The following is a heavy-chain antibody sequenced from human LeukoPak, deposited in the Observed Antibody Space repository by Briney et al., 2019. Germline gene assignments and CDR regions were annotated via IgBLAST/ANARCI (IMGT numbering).Heavy chain of an antibody. CDR2: ISGSGGST. J-gene: IGHJ5*02. V-gene: IGHV3-23*01. CDR1: GFTFSSYG. D-gene: IGHD3-10*01. CDR3: ANSMPYYYGSGSYSPP. Sequence: GGSLRLSCAASGFTFSSYGMSWVRQAPGKGLEWVSAISGSGGSTYYADSVKGRFTISRDNSKNTLYLQMNSLRAEDTAVYYCANSMPYYYGSGSYSPPWGQGTLVTVSS.